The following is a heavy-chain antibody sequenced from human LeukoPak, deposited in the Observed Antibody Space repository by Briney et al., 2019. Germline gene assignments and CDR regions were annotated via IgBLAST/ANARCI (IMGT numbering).Heavy chain of an antibody. Sequence: PGGSLRLSCAASGFTVSSNYMSWVRQAPGKGLEWVSVIYSGGSTYYADSVKGRFTISRDNSKNTLYLQMNSLRAEDTAVYYCARAGRSGYVSNNWFDPWGQGTLVTVSS. CDR1: GFTVSSNY. J-gene: IGHJ5*02. D-gene: IGHD5-12*01. CDR2: IYSGGST. CDR3: ARAGRSGYVSNNWFDP. V-gene: IGHV3-66*01.